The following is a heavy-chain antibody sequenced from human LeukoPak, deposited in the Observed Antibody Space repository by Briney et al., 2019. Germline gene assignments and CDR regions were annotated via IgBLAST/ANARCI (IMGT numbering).Heavy chain of an antibody. CDR1: GFTFSTYS. CDR2: ISSGSSYI. V-gene: IGHV3-21*01. D-gene: IGHD3-9*01. J-gene: IGHJ4*02. CDR3: ARGGGSMYYDILTGYYPDY. Sequence: PGGSLRLSCAASGFTFSTYSMNWVRQAPGKGLEWVSSISSGSSYIYYADSVKGRFTISRDNAKNSLYLQMNSLRAEDTAVYYCARGGGSMYYDILTGYYPDYWGQGTLVTVSS.